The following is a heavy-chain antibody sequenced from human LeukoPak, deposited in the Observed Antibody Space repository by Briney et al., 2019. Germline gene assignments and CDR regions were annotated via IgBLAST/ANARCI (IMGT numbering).Heavy chain of an antibody. J-gene: IGHJ3*02. CDR2: IYYSGST. Sequence: NPSETLSLTCTVSGGSISSSSYYWGWIRQPPGKGLEWIGSIYYSGSTNYNPSLKSRVTISVDTSKNQFSLKLSSVTAADTAVYYCARNRKQQLVGDAFDIWGQGTMVTVSS. CDR1: GGSISSSSYY. V-gene: IGHV4-39*07. D-gene: IGHD6-13*01. CDR3: ARNRKQQLVGDAFDI.